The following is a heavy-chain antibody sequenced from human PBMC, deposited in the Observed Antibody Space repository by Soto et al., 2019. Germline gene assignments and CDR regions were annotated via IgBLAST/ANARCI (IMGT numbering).Heavy chain of an antibody. Sequence: QVQLVQSGAEVRKAGSSVKVSCRASGGTFSSYAISWVRQAPGQGLEWMGGIIPIFGTANYAQKFQGRVTITADESTSTAYMELSSLRSEDTAVYYCARHVPAAGYYYGMDVWGQGTTVTVSS. D-gene: IGHD2-2*01. CDR3: ARHVPAAGYYYGMDV. J-gene: IGHJ6*02. CDR1: GGTFSSYA. CDR2: IIPIFGTA. V-gene: IGHV1-69*12.